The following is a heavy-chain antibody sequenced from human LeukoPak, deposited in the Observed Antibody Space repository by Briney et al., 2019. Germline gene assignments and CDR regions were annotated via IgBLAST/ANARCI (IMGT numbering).Heavy chain of an antibody. V-gene: IGHV3-30*01. CDR2: ISYDGRNK. CDR3: ARDPGGPPPHYYYYYMHV. J-gene: IGHJ6*03. Sequence: SVGRACAASAFTFSSHAMHWVRQAAGNGIECLAVISYDGRNKNYADSMKSPFTTSTDNSKNTLYLQMNSLRAEDTAVYYCARDPGGPPPHYYYYYMHVWGKGTTVTVSS. CDR1: AFTFSSHA.